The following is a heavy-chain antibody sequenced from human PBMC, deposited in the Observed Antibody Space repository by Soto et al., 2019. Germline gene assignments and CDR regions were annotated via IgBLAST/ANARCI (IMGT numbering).Heavy chain of an antibody. CDR1: GLAASRSYA. Sequence: PGGSLRLSCVVSGLAASRSYAMSCVRQAPGKGLEWVSAISGSGGSTYYADSVKGRFTISRDNSKNTLYLQMNSLRAEVTAVYYCACSLYYYDSSGYYLGQGTLVTVSS. D-gene: IGHD3-22*01. CDR2: ISGSGGST. J-gene: IGHJ4*02. CDR3: ACSLYYYDSSGYY. V-gene: IGHV3-23*01.